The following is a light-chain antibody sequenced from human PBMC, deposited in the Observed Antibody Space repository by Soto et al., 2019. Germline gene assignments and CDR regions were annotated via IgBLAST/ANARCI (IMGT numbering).Light chain of an antibody. CDR3: QSYDSSLSGPCV. V-gene: IGLV1-40*01. CDR2: GNS. J-gene: IGLJ1*01. CDR1: SSNIRAGYD. Sequence: QSVLTQPPSVSGAPGQRVTISCTGSSSNIRAGYDVHWYQQLPGTAPKLLIYGNSNRPSGVPDRFSGSKSGTSASLAITGLQAEDEADYYCQSYDSSLSGPCVFGTGTKVTV.